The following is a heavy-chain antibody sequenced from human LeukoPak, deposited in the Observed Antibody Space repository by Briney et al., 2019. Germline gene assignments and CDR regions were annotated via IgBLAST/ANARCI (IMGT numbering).Heavy chain of an antibody. Sequence: KTSQSLSLTCAISGDSVSSSSAAWNWIRQSPSRGLEWLGRTYYRSKWYYAYSVSVKSRITISPDTSKNQFSLQLTSVTPEDTALYYCARERDYTIEDWGQGTLVTVSS. V-gene: IGHV6-1*01. J-gene: IGHJ4*02. CDR1: GDSVSSSSAA. CDR3: ARERDYTIED. D-gene: IGHD4-11*01. CDR2: TYYRSKWYY.